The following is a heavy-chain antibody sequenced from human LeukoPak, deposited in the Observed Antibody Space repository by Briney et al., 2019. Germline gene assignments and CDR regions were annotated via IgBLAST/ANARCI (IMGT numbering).Heavy chain of an antibody. J-gene: IGHJ5*02. Sequence: ASVKVSCKASGYTFTSYDINWVRQATGQGREWMGWMNPNSGNTGYAQKFQGRVTMTRNTSISTAYMELSSLRSEDTAVYYCARGGVEVVVAAHNWFDPWGQGTLVTVSS. CDR2: MNPNSGNT. D-gene: IGHD2-15*01. CDR1: GYTFTSYD. V-gene: IGHV1-8*01. CDR3: ARGGVEVVVAAHNWFDP.